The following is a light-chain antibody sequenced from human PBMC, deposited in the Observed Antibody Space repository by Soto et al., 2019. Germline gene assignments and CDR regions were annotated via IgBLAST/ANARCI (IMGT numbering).Light chain of an antibody. CDR2: KAS. Sequence: DIQMTQSPSTLSASVGDRVTITCRASQSISSWLAWYQQRPGKAPNLLIYKASSLESGVPSRFSGSGSGTEFTLTISSLQPDDFATYYGHHYHSNPWTFGQGTKVEIK. J-gene: IGKJ1*01. CDR3: HHYHSNPWT. CDR1: QSISSW. V-gene: IGKV1-5*03.